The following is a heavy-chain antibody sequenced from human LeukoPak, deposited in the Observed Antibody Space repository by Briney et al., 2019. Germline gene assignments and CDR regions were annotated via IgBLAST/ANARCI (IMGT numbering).Heavy chain of an antibody. CDR2: IYHSGST. CDR3: ARHAEGYSGYDRGRYYYYYMDV. J-gene: IGHJ6*03. Sequence: SETLSLTCAVSGYSISSGYYWGWIRQPPGKGLEWIGSIYHSGSTYYNPSLKSRVTISVDTSKNQFSLKLSSVTAADTPVYYCARHAEGYSGYDRGRYYYYYMDVWGTGTTVTVSS. D-gene: IGHD5-12*01. CDR1: GYSISSGYY. V-gene: IGHV4-38-2*01.